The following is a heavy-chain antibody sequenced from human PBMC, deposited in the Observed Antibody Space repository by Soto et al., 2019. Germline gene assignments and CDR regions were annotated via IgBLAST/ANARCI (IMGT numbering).Heavy chain of an antibody. Sequence: SVKVSCKASGGTFSSYAISWVRQAPGQGLEWMGGIIPIFGTANYAQKFQGRVTITADKSTSTAYMELSSLRSEDTAVYYCARFSERDYYDSSGYYRWFDPWGQGTLVTVSS. V-gene: IGHV1-69*06. D-gene: IGHD3-22*01. J-gene: IGHJ5*02. CDR1: GGTFSSYA. CDR2: IIPIFGTA. CDR3: ARFSERDYYDSSGYYRWFDP.